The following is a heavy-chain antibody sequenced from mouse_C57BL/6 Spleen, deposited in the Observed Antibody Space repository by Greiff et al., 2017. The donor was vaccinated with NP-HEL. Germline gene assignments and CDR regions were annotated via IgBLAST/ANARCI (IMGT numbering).Heavy chain of an antibody. CDR2: ISNGGGST. Sequence: DVKLVESGGGLVQPGGSLKLSCAASGFTFSDYYMYWVRQTPEKRLEWVAYISNGGGSTYYPDTVKGRSTISRDNAKNTLYLQTSSQKTEDTTMSYSAGGHYYCADLWFAYWGQGTMVTVSA. CDR1: GFTFSDYY. CDR3: AGGHYYCADLWFAY. V-gene: IGHV5-12*01. D-gene: IGHD2-4*01. J-gene: IGHJ3*01.